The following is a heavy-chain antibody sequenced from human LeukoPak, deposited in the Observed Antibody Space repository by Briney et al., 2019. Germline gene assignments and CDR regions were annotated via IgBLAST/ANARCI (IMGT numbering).Heavy chain of an antibody. CDR2: ISGSGGST. V-gene: IGHV3-23*01. D-gene: IGHD2-15*01. CDR3: AKDVDCSGGSCYPLSYFDY. J-gene: IGHJ4*02. CDR1: GFTFSSYA. Sequence: GGSLRLACAASGFTFSSYAMSWVRQAPGKGLEWVSAISGSGGSTYYADSVKGRFTITSDNSKDTLYLQMNSLRAEDTAVYYCAKDVDCSGGSCYPLSYFDYWGQGTLVTVSS.